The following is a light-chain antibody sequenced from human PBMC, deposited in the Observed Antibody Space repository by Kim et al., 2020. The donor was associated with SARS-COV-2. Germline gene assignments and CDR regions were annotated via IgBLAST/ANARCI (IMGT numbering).Light chain of an antibody. CDR2: DGS. CDR3: CSNAGSYTYV. J-gene: IGLJ1*01. Sequence: GQSVTISCTGTSSDVGGYNYVSWYQQHPGKAPKRMIYDGSKRPSGVPDRFSGSKSGNTGSLTISGLQAEDEADYYCCSNAGSYTYVFGTGTKVTVL. CDR1: SSDVGGYNY. V-gene: IGLV2-11*01.